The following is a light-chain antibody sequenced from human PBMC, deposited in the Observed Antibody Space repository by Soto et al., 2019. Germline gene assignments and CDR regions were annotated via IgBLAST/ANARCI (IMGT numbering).Light chain of an antibody. CDR3: QSYDSTLRV. CDR2: EDN. J-gene: IGLJ2*01. Sequence: NFMLTQPHSVSESPGKTVTISCNRSSGSIASNYVQWYQQRPGSAPTTVIYEDNQRPSGVPDRFSGSIDSSSNSASLTISGLKTEDEADYYCQSYDSTLRVFGGGTKLTVL. V-gene: IGLV6-57*04. CDR1: SGSIASNY.